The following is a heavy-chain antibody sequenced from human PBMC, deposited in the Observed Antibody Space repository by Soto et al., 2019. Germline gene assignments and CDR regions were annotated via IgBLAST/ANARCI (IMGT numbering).Heavy chain of an antibody. D-gene: IGHD5-12*01. CDR3: ARAGWGQWLHLAPGGMAV. V-gene: IGHV1-18*01. Sequence: QVQLVQSGAEVKKPGASVKVSCKASGYTFTSYGISWVRQAPGQGLEWMGWISAYNGNTNYAQKLQGRVTMTTDTSTSTAYMELRSPRSDDTAMYYCARAGWGQWLHLAPGGMAVWGQGTTVTVSS. CDR1: GYTFTSYG. J-gene: IGHJ6*02. CDR2: ISAYNGNT.